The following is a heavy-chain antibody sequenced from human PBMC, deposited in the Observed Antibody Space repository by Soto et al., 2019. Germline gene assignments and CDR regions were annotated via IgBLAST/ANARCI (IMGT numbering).Heavy chain of an antibody. D-gene: IGHD3-3*01. V-gene: IGHV3-33*06. J-gene: IGHJ4*02. Sequence: PGGSLRLSCAASGFTFSNYAMHWVRQAPGKGLEWVAVIWYDGSNKYYADSVKGRFTISRDNSKNTLYLQMNGLRAEDTAVYYCAKAGGDFWSGSLYYFDSWGQGTLVTVSS. CDR3: AKAGGDFWSGSLYYFDS. CDR1: GFTFSNYA. CDR2: IWYDGSNK.